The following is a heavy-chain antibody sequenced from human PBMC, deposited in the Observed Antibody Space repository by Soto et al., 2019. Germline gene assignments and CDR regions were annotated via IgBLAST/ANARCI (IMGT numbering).Heavy chain of an antibody. J-gene: IGHJ6*02. Sequence: GGSLRLSCAASGFTFSSYAMHWVRQAPGKGLEWVAVISYDGSNKYYADSVKGRFTISRDNSKNTLYLQMNSLRAEDTAVYYCARVGIYGMDVWGQGTTVTVSS. CDR3: ARVGIYGMDV. CDR1: GFTFSSYA. V-gene: IGHV3-30-3*01. CDR2: ISYDGSNK. D-gene: IGHD1-26*01.